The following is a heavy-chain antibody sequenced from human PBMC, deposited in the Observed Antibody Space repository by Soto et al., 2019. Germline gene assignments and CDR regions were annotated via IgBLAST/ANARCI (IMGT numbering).Heavy chain of an antibody. Sequence: QVQLVESGGCVVQPGRSLRLSCAASGFTFNRFTMHWVRQAPGTGLEWVSAISYDGSNQFYADSVKGRFTISRDNYNSTLHFQMNGMRGDDKAVDLCSAEPILWYSDFWGQGTLVTVSS. D-gene: IGHD1-26*01. CDR3: SAEPILWYSDF. V-gene: IGHV3-30*14. J-gene: IGHJ4*02. CDR1: GFTFNRFT. CDR2: ISYDGSNQ.